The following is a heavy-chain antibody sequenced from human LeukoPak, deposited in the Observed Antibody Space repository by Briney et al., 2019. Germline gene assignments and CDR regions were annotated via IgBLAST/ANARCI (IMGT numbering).Heavy chain of an antibody. CDR1: GGSISSSSYY. J-gene: IGHJ6*02. V-gene: IGHV4-39*01. CDR3: ATYSSSFHYYGMDV. D-gene: IGHD6-13*01. CDR2: IYYSGST. Sequence: PSETLSLTCIVSGGSISSSSYYWGWIRQPPGKGLEWIGSIYYSGSTYYNPSLKSRVTISVDTSKNQFSLKLSSVTAADTAVYYCATYSSSFHYYGMDVWGQGTTVTVSS.